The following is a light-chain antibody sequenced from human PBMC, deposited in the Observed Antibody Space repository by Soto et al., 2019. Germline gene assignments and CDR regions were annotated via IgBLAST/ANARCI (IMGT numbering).Light chain of an antibody. J-gene: IGLJ1*01. CDR1: SSDVGRYNY. V-gene: IGLV2-8*01. CDR3: SSYAGTPFV. CDR2: EVN. Sequence: QSVLTQPPSASGSPGQSVTISCTGTSSDVGRYNYVSWYQQHPGQAPKLMISEVNKRASGVPDRFSGSKSGNTASLTVSGLQAEDEADYYCSSYAGTPFVFGTGTKVTVL.